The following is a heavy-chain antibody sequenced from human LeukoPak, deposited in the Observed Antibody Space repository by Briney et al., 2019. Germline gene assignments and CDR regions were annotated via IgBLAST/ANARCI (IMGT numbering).Heavy chain of an antibody. V-gene: IGHV1-2*02. Sequence: ASVKVSCKASGYTFTGYYMHWVRQAPGQGLEWMGWINPNSGGTNYAQKFQGRVTMTRDTSISTAYMKLSRLRSDDTAVYYCARDETAGTTGYDYWGQGTLVTVSS. D-gene: IGHD1-7*01. CDR2: INPNSGGT. CDR3: ARDETAGTTGYDY. J-gene: IGHJ4*02. CDR1: GYTFTGYY.